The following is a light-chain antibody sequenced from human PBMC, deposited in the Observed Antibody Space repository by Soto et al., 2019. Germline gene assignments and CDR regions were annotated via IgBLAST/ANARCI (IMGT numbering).Light chain of an antibody. CDR3: SSYAGSNNLV. V-gene: IGLV2-8*01. CDR2: EVN. J-gene: IGLJ2*01. CDR1: SSDVGGYNY. Sequence: QSALTQPPSASGSPGQSVTISCTGTSSDVGGYNYVSWYQQHPGNAPKLMIYEVNKRPSGVPDRFSGSKSGNSASLTVSGLQAEDEADYYCSSYAGSNNLVFGGGTKVTVL.